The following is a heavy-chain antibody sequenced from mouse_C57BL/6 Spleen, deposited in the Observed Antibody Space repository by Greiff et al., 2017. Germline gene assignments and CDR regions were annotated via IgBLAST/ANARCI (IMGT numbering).Heavy chain of an antibody. Sequence: DVKLVESGGGLVQPGGSLKLSCAASGFTFSDYYMYWVRQTPEKRLEWVAYISNGGGSTYYPDTVKGRFTISRDNAKNTLYLQMSRLKSEDTAMYYGARHGERSEGNPFAYWGQGTLVTVSA. D-gene: IGHD2-1*01. CDR2: ISNGGGST. J-gene: IGHJ3*01. V-gene: IGHV5-12*01. CDR3: ARHGERSEGNPFAY. CDR1: GFTFSDYY.